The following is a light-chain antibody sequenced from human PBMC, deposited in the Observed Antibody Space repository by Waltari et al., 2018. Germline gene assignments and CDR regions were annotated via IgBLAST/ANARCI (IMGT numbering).Light chain of an antibody. V-gene: IGKV1-39*01. CDR2: AAS. CDR1: QSINSY. Sequence: DIQMTQSPSSLSASVGDRVTITCRASQSINSYLNWYQQKPGKAPKLLIYAASSLHSGVPSRFSASGSGTDFTLTISNRQPEDFATYYCQRSYSTPRTFGQGTKVEIK. J-gene: IGKJ1*01. CDR3: QRSYSTPRT.